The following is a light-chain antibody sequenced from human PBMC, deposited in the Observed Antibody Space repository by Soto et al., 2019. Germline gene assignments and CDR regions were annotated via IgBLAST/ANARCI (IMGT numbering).Light chain of an antibody. CDR1: SCDVGGYNY. J-gene: IGLJ1*01. V-gene: IGLV2-14*01. Sequence: QSALTQPASVSGSPGQSITISCTGTSCDVGGYNYVSWYQQHPGKAPKLMIYEVSNRPSGVSNRFSGSKSGNTASLTISGLHTEDEADYYCSSYTSSSTLVFGTGTKLTVL. CDR2: EVS. CDR3: SSYTSSSTLV.